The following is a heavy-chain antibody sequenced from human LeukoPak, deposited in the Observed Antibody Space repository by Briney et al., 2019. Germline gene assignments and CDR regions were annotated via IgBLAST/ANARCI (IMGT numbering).Heavy chain of an antibody. CDR3: ARDSFRRSSTGAFDI. CDR1: GGSISSGSYY. J-gene: IGHJ3*02. Sequence: SQTLSLTCTVSGGSISSGSYYWSWIRQPAGKGLEWIGRIYTSGSTNYNPSLKSRVTISVDTSKNQFYLKLTSVTAADTAVYYCARDSFRRSSTGAFDIWGQGTMVTVSS. V-gene: IGHV4-61*02. CDR2: IYTSGST. D-gene: IGHD2-2*01.